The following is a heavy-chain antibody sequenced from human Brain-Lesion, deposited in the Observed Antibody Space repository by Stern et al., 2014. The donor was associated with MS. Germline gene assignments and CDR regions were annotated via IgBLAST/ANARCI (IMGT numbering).Heavy chain of an antibody. Sequence: QVQLVQSGPGLVKPSETLSLTCTVSGGSINGYYWSWIRQPPGKGLEWIGYIYHTRSTNDNPSPKRRVTISVDTSAKQIPLKLRPVTAADTAIYFCARNHRPPVNYYNALHYWGQGMLVTVSS. CDR3: ARNHRPPVNYYNALHY. CDR2: IYHTRST. J-gene: IGHJ4*02. V-gene: IGHV4-59*01. D-gene: IGHD3-10*01. CDR1: GGSINGYY.